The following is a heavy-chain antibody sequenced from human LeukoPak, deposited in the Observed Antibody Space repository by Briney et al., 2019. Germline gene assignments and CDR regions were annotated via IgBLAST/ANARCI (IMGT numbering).Heavy chain of an antibody. CDR2: ISYDGSNK. D-gene: IGHD4-17*01. CDR3: ATGHYGDYQPADY. J-gene: IGHJ4*02. CDR1: GFSFDVYA. Sequence: AGGSLRLSCAASGFSFDVYAMHWVRQAPGQGLEWVAVISYDGSNKYYTDSVKGRFAISRDNSKNTLYLQMNSLRAEDTAVYYCATGHYGDYQPADYWGQGTLVTVSS. V-gene: IGHV3-30*09.